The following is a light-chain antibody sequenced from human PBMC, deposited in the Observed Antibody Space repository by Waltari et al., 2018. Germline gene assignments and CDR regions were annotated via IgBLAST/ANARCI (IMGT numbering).Light chain of an antibody. V-gene: IGKV3-20*01. Sequence: ELVLTQSPGTLSLSPEERATLSCRASQSISDPYLGWYQQRPGQAPRLLIYGASSRAAGIPDRFSGSGSGTDFTLTISRLEPEDFAVYYCQQYGSSLPYTFGQGTKLEIK. J-gene: IGKJ2*01. CDR3: QQYGSSLPYT. CDR1: QSISDPY. CDR2: GAS.